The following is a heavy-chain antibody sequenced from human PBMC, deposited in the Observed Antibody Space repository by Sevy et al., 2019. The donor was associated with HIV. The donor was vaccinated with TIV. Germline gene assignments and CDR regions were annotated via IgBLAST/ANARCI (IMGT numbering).Heavy chain of an antibody. Sequence: GGSLRLSCAASGFTFSDYEMNWVRQAPGKGLEWVSYISGGSNTIYYANSVRGRFTISRDNAKNSLYLQMNSLRAEDTAVYYCSSGGGYWGQGTLVTVSS. CDR2: ISGGSNTI. D-gene: IGHD3-16*01. CDR3: SSGGGY. J-gene: IGHJ4*02. CDR1: GFTFSDYE. V-gene: IGHV3-48*03.